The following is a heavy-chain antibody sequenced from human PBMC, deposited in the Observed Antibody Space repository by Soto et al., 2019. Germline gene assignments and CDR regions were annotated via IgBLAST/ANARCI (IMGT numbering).Heavy chain of an antibody. D-gene: IGHD3-9*01. CDR3: ARVSYDILTGYYAHYFDY. V-gene: IGHV1-18*01. J-gene: IGHJ4*02. CDR2: ISTYNSNT. Sequence: QIQLVQSGVEVKKPGASVKVSCRASGYSFTGYALAWVRQAPGQGLEWVGWISTYNSNTNYAQKFHDRVTMTTDTSTTTAHMELRNMRSDDTAVYYCARVSYDILTGYYAHYFDYWGQGTLVTVSS. CDR1: GYSFTGYA.